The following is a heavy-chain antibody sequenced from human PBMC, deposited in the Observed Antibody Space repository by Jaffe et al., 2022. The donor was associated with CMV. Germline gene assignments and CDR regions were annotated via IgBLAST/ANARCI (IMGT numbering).Heavy chain of an antibody. Sequence: EVQLVESGGGLVQPGGSLRLSCAASGFTVSSNYMSWVRQAPGKGLEWVSVIYSGGSTYYADSVKGRFTISRDNSKNTLYLQMNSLRAEDTAVYYCASEPQHDAFDIWGQGTMVTVSS. CDR2: IYSGGST. J-gene: IGHJ3*02. CDR3: ASEPQHDAFDI. CDR1: GFTVSSNY. V-gene: IGHV3-66*01.